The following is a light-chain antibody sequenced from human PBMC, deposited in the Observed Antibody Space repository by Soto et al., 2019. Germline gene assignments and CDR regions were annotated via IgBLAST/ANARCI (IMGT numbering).Light chain of an antibody. CDR1: QSVSSNY. J-gene: IGKJ1*01. Sequence: EIVLTQSPGTLSLSPRERATLSCRASQSVSSNYLAWYQQKPGQAPRPLIYGASSRATGIPDRFSGSGAGTDFTLTISRLESEDYAVCYCQQYGSSPWTFGQGTKVDIK. CDR3: QQYGSSPWT. CDR2: GAS. V-gene: IGKV3-20*01.